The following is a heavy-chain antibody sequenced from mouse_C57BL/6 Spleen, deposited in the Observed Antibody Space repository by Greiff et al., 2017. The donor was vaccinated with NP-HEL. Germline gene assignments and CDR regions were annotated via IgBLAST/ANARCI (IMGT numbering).Heavy chain of an antibody. Sequence: DVMLVESGEGLVKPGGSLKLSCAASGFTFSIYAMSWVRQTPEKRLEWVAYISSGGDYIYYADTVKGRFTISRDNARNTLYLQMSSLKSEDTAMYYCTREHYYGSRGYFDVWGTGTTVTVSS. J-gene: IGHJ1*03. CDR3: TREHYYGSRGYFDV. D-gene: IGHD1-1*01. CDR1: GFTFSIYA. V-gene: IGHV5-9-1*02. CDR2: ISSGGDYI.